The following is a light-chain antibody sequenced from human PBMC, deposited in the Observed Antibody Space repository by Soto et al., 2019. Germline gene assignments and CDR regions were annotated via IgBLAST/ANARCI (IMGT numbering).Light chain of an antibody. CDR3: SSYTSSSTSYV. Sequence: TEPASVSGSPGPASTISCTGTRSDVGGYNYVSWYQQHPGKAPKLMIYDVSNRPSGVSNRFSGSKSGNTASLTISGLQAEDEADYYCSSYTSSSTSYVFGTGTKATVL. V-gene: IGLV2-14*01. CDR2: DVS. J-gene: IGLJ1*01. CDR1: RSDVGGYNY.